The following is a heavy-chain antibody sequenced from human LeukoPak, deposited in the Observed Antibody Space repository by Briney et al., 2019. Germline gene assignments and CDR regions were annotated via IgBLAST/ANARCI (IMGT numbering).Heavy chain of an antibody. V-gene: IGHV3-33*01. CDR1: GFTFSSYG. J-gene: IGHJ4*02. D-gene: IGHD4-17*01. CDR3: ARDATEYGDSHFDW. CDR2: IWNDGSHQ. Sequence: PGGSLRLSCSASGFTFSSYGMHWVRQAPGKGLEWVAVIWNDGSHQYYADSEKGRFTISRDSSRNTVYLQMNRLRVEDTAVYYCARDATEYGDSHFDWWGQGNLVTVSS.